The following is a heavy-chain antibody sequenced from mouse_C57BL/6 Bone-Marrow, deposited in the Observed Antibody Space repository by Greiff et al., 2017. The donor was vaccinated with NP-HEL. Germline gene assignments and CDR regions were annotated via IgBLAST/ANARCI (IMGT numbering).Heavy chain of an antibody. D-gene: IGHD1-1*02. CDR3: ARGRDYLSMDY. Sequence: EVQLQQSGPELVKPGASVKISCKASGYTFTDYYMNWVKQSHGKSLEWIGDINPNNGGTSYNQKFKGKATLTVDKSSSTAYMELRSLTSEDSAVYYCARGRDYLSMDYWGQGTSVTVSS. CDR1: GYTFTDYY. V-gene: IGHV1-26*01. J-gene: IGHJ4*01. CDR2: INPNNGGT.